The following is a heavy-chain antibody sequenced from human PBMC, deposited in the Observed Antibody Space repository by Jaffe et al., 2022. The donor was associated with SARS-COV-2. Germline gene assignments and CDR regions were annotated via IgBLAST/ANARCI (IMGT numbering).Heavy chain of an antibody. V-gene: IGHV3-30-3*01. J-gene: IGHJ4*02. Sequence: QVQLVESGGGVVQPGRSLRLSCAASGFTFSSYAMHWVRQAPGKGLEWVAVISYDGSNKYYADSVKGRFTISRDNSKNTLYLQMNSLRAEDTAVYYCARGDIVVVVAATNIDYWGQGTLVTVSS. D-gene: IGHD2-15*01. CDR1: GFTFSSYA. CDR3: ARGDIVVVVAATNIDY. CDR2: ISYDGSNK.